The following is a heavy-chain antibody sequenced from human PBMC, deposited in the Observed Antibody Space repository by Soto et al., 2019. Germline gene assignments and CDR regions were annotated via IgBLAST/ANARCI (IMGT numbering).Heavy chain of an antibody. J-gene: IGHJ4*02. CDR3: ASERVAEMATGGYFDK. CDR1: GGTFSDLA. D-gene: IGHD5-12*01. V-gene: IGHV1-69*01. Sequence: QVHLVQSGAAVKKPGSSVKVSCKTSGGTFSDLAFSWVRQAPRQGLEWVGGIIPLFGTPNYAREFQGRVSISADESSNTVYMALRSLRSEDTAVYYCASERVAEMATGGYFDKWGQGTLGAVSS. CDR2: IIPLFGTP.